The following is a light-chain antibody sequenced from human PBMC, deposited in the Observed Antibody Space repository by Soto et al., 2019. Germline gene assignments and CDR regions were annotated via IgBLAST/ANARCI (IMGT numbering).Light chain of an antibody. CDR1: QNVRYN. CDR3: HQYNSWFT. CDR2: GAS. V-gene: IGKV3-15*01. Sequence: EIVLTQSPATLSVSPGERATLSCRASQNVRYNLACYQQKPGQAPRLLIYGASTRAIDIPTRFSGSGSGTEVNLTINSLPSEDFADYYCHQYNSWFTFGQGTKLEIK. J-gene: IGKJ2*01.